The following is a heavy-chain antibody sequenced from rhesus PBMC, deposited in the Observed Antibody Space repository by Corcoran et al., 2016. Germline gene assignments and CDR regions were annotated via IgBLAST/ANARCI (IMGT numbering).Heavy chain of an antibody. D-gene: IGHD4-35*01. CDR2: IGGSSGRT. J-gene: IGHJ6*01. V-gene: IGHV4-127*01. Sequence: QVQLQESGPGVVKPSETLSLTCAVSGGSISGYYLWSWIRQPPGQGLEWIGYIGGSSGRTKYNPALNSRVTISKDTSKNQFSLKLSSGTAADTAVYYCARASTDYGNFLYGLDSWGQGVVVTVSS. CDR1: GGSISGYY. CDR3: ARASTDYGNFLYGLDS.